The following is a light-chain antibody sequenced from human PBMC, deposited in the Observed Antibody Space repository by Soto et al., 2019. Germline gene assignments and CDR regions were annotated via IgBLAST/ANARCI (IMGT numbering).Light chain of an antibody. CDR1: QSVGTY. V-gene: IGKV3-11*01. Sequence: EIVLTQSPATLSLSPGERATLSCRASQSVGTYLAWYQQKPVQAPRLLIYDASNRATGIPARFSGSGSGTDFTLTISSLEPEDFAVYYCQQRRDWPLTFGGGTKVEFK. CDR2: DAS. CDR3: QQRRDWPLT. J-gene: IGKJ4*01.